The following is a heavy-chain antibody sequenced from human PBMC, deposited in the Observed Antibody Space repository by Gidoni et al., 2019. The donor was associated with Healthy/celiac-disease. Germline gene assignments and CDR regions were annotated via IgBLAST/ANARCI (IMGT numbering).Heavy chain of an antibody. CDR1: GFTFSSYE. Sequence: EVQLVESGGGLVQPGGSLRLPCAASGFTFSSYEMNWVRQAPGKGLEWVSYISSSGSTIYYADSVKGRFTISRDNAKNSLYLQMNSLRAEDTAVYYCARDKSSGYLRYGLDVWGQGTTVTVSS. J-gene: IGHJ6*02. V-gene: IGHV3-48*03. CDR2: ISSSGSTI. D-gene: IGHD3-22*01. CDR3: ARDKSSGYLRYGLDV.